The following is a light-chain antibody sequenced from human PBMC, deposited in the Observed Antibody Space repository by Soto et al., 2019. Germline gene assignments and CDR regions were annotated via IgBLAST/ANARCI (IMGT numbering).Light chain of an antibody. J-gene: IGLJ1*01. V-gene: IGLV2-14*01. Sequence: QSALTQPASVSGSPGQSITISCTGTSSDIGGYKHVSWYQQHPGKAPKLMIYEVTNRPSGVSYRFSGSKSGNTASLTIPGLQAEEEADYYCSSYTTSSTQVFGTGTKVTVL. CDR2: EVT. CDR1: SSDIGGYKH. CDR3: SSYTTSSTQV.